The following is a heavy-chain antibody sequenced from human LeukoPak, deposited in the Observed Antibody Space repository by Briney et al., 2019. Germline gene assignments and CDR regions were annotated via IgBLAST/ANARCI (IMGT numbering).Heavy chain of an antibody. J-gene: IGHJ4*02. Sequence: GGSLRLSCAASGFTFSSYAMSWVRQAPGKGLEWVSVISGSGGSTYYADSVKGRFTISRDNSKNTVYLQMNSLRAEDTAVYYCAKSTGFDLVRSGYWGQGTLVTVSS. CDR3: AKSTGFDLVRSGY. CDR1: GFTFSSYA. V-gene: IGHV3-23*01. CDR2: ISGSGGST. D-gene: IGHD6-13*01.